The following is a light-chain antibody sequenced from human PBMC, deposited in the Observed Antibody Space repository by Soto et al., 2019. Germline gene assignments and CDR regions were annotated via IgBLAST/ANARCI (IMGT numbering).Light chain of an antibody. Sequence: DIQMTQSPSTLSASVGDRVTITCRASQNIRAWLAWYQQKPGKAPKLLIYKASNLYSGVPSRFSGSASGTESTLTISSLQPDDFAIYYCHQYNSYPWTFGQGTKVDIK. CDR3: HQYNSYPWT. CDR2: KAS. J-gene: IGKJ1*01. V-gene: IGKV1-5*03. CDR1: QNIRAW.